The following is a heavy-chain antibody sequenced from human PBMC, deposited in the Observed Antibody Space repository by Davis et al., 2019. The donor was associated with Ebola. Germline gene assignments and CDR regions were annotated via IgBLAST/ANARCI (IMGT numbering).Heavy chain of an antibody. CDR2: IDPSDSYT. J-gene: IGHJ6*03. CDR3: ARLRDEPAPTGSIRWGPTKRSPYYYMDV. V-gene: IGHV5-10-1*01. Sequence: GESLKISCKGSGYNFASYWISWVRQMPGKGLEWMGRIDPSDSYTNYSPSFQGHVTISADKSISTAYLQWSSLKASDTAMYYCARLRDEPAPTGSIRWGPTKRSPYYYMDVWGKGTTVTVSS. CDR1: GYNFASYW. D-gene: IGHD2-2*01.